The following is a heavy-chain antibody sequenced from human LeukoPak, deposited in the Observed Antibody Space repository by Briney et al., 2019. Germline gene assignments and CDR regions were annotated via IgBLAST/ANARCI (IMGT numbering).Heavy chain of an antibody. D-gene: IGHD1-1*01. V-gene: IGHV1-18*01. CDR2: ITTYNDKA. Sequence: GASVKVFCKTSGYTFAAYGINWVRQAPGQGLEWMGRITTYNDKANYAQKFQGRVTLTTDTSTNTAFMELRSLRSDDTAIYFCARDLRGNVHFDYWGQGTLVTVSS. J-gene: IGHJ4*02. CDR1: GYTFAAYG. CDR3: ARDLRGNVHFDY.